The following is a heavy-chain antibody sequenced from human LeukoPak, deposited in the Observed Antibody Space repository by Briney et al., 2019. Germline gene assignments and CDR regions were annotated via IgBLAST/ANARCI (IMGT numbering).Heavy chain of an antibody. CDR1: GGSFSGYY. V-gene: IGHV4-34*01. CDR3: ARAPPRDLTVYYYYYMDV. D-gene: IGHD3-9*01. CDR2: INHSGST. J-gene: IGHJ6*03. Sequence: SETLSLTCAVYGGSFSGYYWSWIRQPPGKGLEWIGEINHSGSTNYNPSLKSRVTISVDTSKNQFSLKLSSVTAADTAVYYCARAPPRDLTVYYYYYMDVWGKGTTVTVSS.